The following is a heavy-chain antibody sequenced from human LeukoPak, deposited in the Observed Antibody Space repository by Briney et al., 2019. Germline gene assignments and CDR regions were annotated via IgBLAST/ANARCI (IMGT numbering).Heavy chain of an antibody. Sequence: SETLSPTCTVPGGSISGYYWSWIRQSPGKGLEWIGYIYYSYSGSTNYNPSLQSRVTISIDTSKNQFSLKLSSVTAADTAVYYCARDGGNAFDYWGQGTLVTVSS. CDR1: GGSISGYY. D-gene: IGHD4-23*01. CDR2: IYYSYSGST. CDR3: ARDGGNAFDY. V-gene: IGHV4-59*01. J-gene: IGHJ4*02.